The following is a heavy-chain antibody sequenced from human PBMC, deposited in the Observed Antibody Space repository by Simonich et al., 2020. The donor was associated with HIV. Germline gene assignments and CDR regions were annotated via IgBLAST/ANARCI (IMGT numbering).Heavy chain of an antibody. D-gene: IGHD3-10*01. CDR2: ISSSSRTI. CDR3: ARPARSGTFFEY. J-gene: IGHJ4*02. Sequence: EVQLVESGGGLVQPGGSLRLSCAASGFTFSSYSMNWVRQAPGKGREWVSYISSSSRTIYYADSVKGRFTISRDKAKNSLYLQMNSLRAEDTAVYYCARPARSGTFFEYWGQGTLVTVSS. CDR1: GFTFSSYS. V-gene: IGHV3-48*01.